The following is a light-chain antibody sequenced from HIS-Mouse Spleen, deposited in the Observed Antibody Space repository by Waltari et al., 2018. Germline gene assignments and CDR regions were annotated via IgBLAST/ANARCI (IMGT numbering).Light chain of an antibody. J-gene: IGLJ2*01. CDR3: QAWDSSTDVV. Sequence: SYELTQPPSLSVSPGQTASITCSGDKLGAKYACWYQQKPGQSPVLVIYQDSKRPSGIPERFSGSNSGNTATLTISGTQAMDEADYYCQAWDSSTDVVFGGGTKLTVL. CDR2: QDS. CDR1: KLGAKY. V-gene: IGLV3-1*01.